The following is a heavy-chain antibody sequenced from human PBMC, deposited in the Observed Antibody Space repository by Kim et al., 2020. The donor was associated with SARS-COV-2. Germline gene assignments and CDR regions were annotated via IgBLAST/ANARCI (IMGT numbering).Heavy chain of an antibody. CDR3: VKDRGSYGYSYYYYGMDV. CDR1: GFTFSSYA. V-gene: IGHV3-64D*09. Sequence: GGSLILSCSASGFTFSSYAMHWVRQAPGKGLEYVSAISSNGGSTYYADSVKGRFTISRDNSKNTLYLQMSSLRAEDTAVYYCVKDRGSYGYSYYYYGMDVWGQGTTVTVSS. J-gene: IGHJ6*02. D-gene: IGHD5-18*01. CDR2: ISSNGGST.